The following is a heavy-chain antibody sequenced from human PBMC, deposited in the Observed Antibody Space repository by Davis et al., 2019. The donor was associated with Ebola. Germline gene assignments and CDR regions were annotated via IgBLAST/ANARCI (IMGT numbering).Heavy chain of an antibody. V-gene: IGHV3-33*08. CDR2: IRYDGSNK. Sequence: PGGSLRLSCAASGFTFSSYGMHWVRQAPGKGLEWVAFIRYDGSNKYYADSVKGRFTISRDNAKNSLYLQMNSLRAEDTAVYYCAREQYYYGSGSTSNWFDPWGQGTLVTVSS. D-gene: IGHD3-10*01. CDR1: GFTFSSYG. J-gene: IGHJ5*02. CDR3: AREQYYYGSGSTSNWFDP.